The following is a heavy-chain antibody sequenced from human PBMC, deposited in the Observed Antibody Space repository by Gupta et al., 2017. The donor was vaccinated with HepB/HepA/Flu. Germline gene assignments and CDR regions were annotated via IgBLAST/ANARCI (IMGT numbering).Heavy chain of an antibody. Sequence: EVQLVESGGGLVQPGGSLRLSCAASGITFSTYWLQWVRQVPGKGLLWVARINSDGSSTTYAESVKGRFTISRDNAKNTLYLQMNSLRAEDTAVYYCARAGSDSGTWIDYWGQGTLVTVSS. V-gene: IGHV3-74*01. CDR3: ARAGSDSGTWIDY. D-gene: IGHD1-26*01. J-gene: IGHJ4*02. CDR2: INSDGSST. CDR1: GITFSTYW.